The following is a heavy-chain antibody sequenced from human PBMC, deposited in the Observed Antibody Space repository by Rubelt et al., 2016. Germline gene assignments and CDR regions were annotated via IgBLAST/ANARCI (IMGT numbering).Heavy chain of an antibody. V-gene: IGHV1-2*02. Sequence: SKASGYTFTGYYMHWVRQAPGQGLEWMGWINPNSGGTNYAQKFQGRVTMTTDTSTSTAYMELRSLRSDDTAVYYCARGAYYYESSGYGSFDYWGQGTLVTVSS. CDR2: INPNSGGT. J-gene: IGHJ4*02. CDR1: GYTFTGYY. CDR3: ARGAYYYESSGYGSFDY. D-gene: IGHD3-22*01.